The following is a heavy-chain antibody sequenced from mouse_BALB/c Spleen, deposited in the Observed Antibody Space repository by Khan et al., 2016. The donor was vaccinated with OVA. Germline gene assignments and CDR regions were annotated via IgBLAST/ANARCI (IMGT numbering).Heavy chain of an antibody. Sequence: QVQLKQSGAELVRPGTSVKMSCKAAGYTFTNYWIGWVKQRPGHGLEWIGDIYPGGGYTNYNEKFKGKATLTADTSSSTAYMQLSGLTSEDSAIYYCSSRGTARATWDYFDCWGQGTTLTVSS. D-gene: IGHD3-2*01. CDR2: IYPGGGYT. CDR3: SSRGTARATWDYFDC. J-gene: IGHJ2*01. V-gene: IGHV1-63*02. CDR1: GYTFTNYW.